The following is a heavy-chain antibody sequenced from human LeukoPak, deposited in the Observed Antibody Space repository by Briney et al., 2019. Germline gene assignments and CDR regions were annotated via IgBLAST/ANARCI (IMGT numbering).Heavy chain of an antibody. Sequence: GGSLRLSCAASGFTFSSYEVNWVRQAPGKGLEWVSYISSSGSTIYYADSVKGRFTISRDNSRSTLYLQVNSLSAEDTAVYYCARGTSLGRPGTYYFDYWGQGALVTVSS. CDR2: ISSSGSTI. V-gene: IGHV3-48*03. D-gene: IGHD1/OR15-1a*01. CDR1: GFTFSSYE. CDR3: ARGTSLGRPGTYYFDY. J-gene: IGHJ4*02.